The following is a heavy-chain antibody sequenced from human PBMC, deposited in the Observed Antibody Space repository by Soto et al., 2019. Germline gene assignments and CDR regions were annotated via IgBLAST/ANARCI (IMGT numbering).Heavy chain of an antibody. V-gene: IGHV1-69*06. CDR2: IIPIFGTA. CDR3: ATNAYHDFLGGSFNGMDV. D-gene: IGHD3-3*01. J-gene: IGHJ6*02. Sequence: QVQLMQSGAEVKKPGSSVKVSCKASGGTFSNYAVSWVRQTPGQGLEWMGGIIPIFGTAIYPQRFQGRVTIVADKSTSTDSMDLASLRFEDTAMYYCATNAYHDFLGGSFNGMDVWGQGTPVIVSS. CDR1: GGTFSNYA.